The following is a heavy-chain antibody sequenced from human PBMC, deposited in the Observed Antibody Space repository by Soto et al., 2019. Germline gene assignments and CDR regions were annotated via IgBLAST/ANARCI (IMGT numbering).Heavy chain of an antibody. CDR2: IRSKANSYAT. J-gene: IGHJ5*02. V-gene: IGHV3-73*01. CDR1: GFTLSGPA. CDR3: TSAGVFWFDP. Sequence: PGGSLRLSCAAYGFTLSGPAMHWVRQASGKGLEWVGRIRSKANSYATAYAASVKGRFTISRDDSKNTAYLQMNSLKTEDTAVYYCTSAGVFWFDPWGEGTLVTVSS. D-gene: IGHD3-10*01.